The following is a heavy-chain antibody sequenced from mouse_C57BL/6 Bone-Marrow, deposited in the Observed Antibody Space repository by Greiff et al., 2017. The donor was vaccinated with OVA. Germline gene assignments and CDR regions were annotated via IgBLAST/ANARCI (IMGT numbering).Heavy chain of an antibody. V-gene: IGHV14-2*01. D-gene: IGHD1-1*01. CDR1: GFNIKDYY. CDR3: ARGTTVVATADY. J-gene: IGHJ2*01. CDR2: IDPEDGET. Sequence: VHVKQSGAELVKPGASVKLSCTASGFNIKDYYMHWVKQRTEQGLEWIGRIDPEDGETKYAPKFQGKATITADPSSNTAYLQLSSLTSEDTAVYYCARGTTVVATADYWGQGTTLTVSS.